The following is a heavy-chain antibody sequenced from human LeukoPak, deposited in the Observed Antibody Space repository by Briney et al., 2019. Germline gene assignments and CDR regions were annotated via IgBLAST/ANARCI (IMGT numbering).Heavy chain of an antibody. J-gene: IGHJ6*03. CDR1: GFTFSSYW. Sequence: GGSLRLSCAASGFTFSSYWMSWVRQAPGKGLEWVANIKQDGSEKYYVDSVKGRFTISRDNAKNSLYLQMNSLRAEDTAVYYCARGVGYDFWSGYYEKEHYYYYYMDVWGKGTTVTVSS. CDR3: ARGVGYDFWSGYYEKEHYYYYYMDV. CDR2: IKQDGSEK. V-gene: IGHV3-7*01. D-gene: IGHD3-3*01.